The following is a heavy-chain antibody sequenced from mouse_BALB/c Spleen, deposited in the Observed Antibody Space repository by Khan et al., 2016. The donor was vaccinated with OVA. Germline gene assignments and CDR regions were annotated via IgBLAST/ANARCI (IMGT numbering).Heavy chain of an antibody. CDR3: ARICGGDFDY. CDR1: GYSITSDYA. V-gene: IGHV3-2*02. J-gene: IGHJ2*01. CDR2: ISYSGNT. Sequence: EVQLQESGPGLVKPSQSLSLTCPVTGYSITSDYAWNWIRQFPGNKLEWLGFISYSGNTNYNPSLKSRISITRDTSKNQFFLQLNSVTTEDTATYYCARICGGDFDYWGQGTTLTGSS.